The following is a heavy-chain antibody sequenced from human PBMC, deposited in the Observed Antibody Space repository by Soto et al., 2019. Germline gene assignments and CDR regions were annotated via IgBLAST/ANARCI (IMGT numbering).Heavy chain of an antibody. Sequence: GGSLRLACAASGFTFSSYSMNWVRQAPGKGLAWVSSISSSSSYIYYADSVKGRFTISRDNAKNSLYLQMNSLRAEDTAVYYCARDGHCSSTSCYIATHRPNWFDPWGQGTLVTVSS. D-gene: IGHD2-2*02. CDR3: ARDGHCSSTSCYIATHRPNWFDP. CDR1: GFTFSSYS. J-gene: IGHJ5*02. V-gene: IGHV3-21*01. CDR2: ISSSSSYI.